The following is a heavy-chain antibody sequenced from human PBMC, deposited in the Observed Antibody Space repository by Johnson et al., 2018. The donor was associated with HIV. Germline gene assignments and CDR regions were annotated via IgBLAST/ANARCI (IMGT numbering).Heavy chain of an antibody. CDR3: AQEGPLTVTTVMDAFDI. V-gene: IGHV3-30*02. CDR2: IRYDGSDE. CDR1: GFTFSSYG. Sequence: QMLLVESGGTLVQPGGSLRLSCAASGFTFSSYGMHWVRQAPGKGLEWVAFIRYDGSDEFYADSVKGRFTISRDNSKNTLYLQMNSLRAEDTAVYYCAQEGPLTVTTVMDAFDIWGQGTMVTVSS. J-gene: IGHJ3*02. D-gene: IGHD4-17*01.